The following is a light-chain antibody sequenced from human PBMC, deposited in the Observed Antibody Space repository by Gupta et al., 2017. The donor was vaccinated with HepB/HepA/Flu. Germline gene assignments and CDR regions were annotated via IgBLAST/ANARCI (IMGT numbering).Light chain of an antibody. V-gene: IGLV1-44*01. J-gene: IGLJ2*01. Sequence: QSVLTQPPSASGTTGQRVTITCSGSRSNIGSNTVNWYQQLPGTAPKLLIYSNNQRPSGVPDRFSGSKSGTSASLAISGLQSEDEADYYCAAWDDSLNALVFGGGTKLTVL. CDR1: RSNIGSNT. CDR2: SNN. CDR3: AAWDDSLNALV.